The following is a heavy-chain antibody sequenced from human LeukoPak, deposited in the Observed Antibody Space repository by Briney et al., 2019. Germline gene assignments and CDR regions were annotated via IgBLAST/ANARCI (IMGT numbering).Heavy chain of an antibody. CDR2: ISGSGGST. V-gene: IGHV3-23*01. Sequence: GGSLRLSCAASGFTFDDYGMSWVRQAPGKGLEWVSAISGSGGSTYYADSVKGRFTISRDNSKNTLYLQMNSLRAEDTAVYYCAKDQTYYYDSSGENWGQGTLVTVSS. J-gene: IGHJ4*02. CDR1: GFTFDDYG. D-gene: IGHD3-22*01. CDR3: AKDQTYYYDSSGEN.